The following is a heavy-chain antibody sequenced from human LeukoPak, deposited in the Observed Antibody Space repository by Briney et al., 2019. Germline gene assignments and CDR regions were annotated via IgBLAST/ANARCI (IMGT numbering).Heavy chain of an antibody. D-gene: IGHD4-17*01. CDR2: IYTSGCT. V-gene: IGHV4-4*07. CDR3: ARDKYGDEPAVWFDP. J-gene: IGHJ5*02. CDR1: GGSISSYY. Sequence: SETLSLTCTVSGGSISSYYWSWIRQPAGKGLEWIGRIYTSGCTNYNPSLKSRVTMSVDTSKNQFSLKLSSVTAADTAVYYCARDKYGDEPAVWFDPWGQGTLVTVSS.